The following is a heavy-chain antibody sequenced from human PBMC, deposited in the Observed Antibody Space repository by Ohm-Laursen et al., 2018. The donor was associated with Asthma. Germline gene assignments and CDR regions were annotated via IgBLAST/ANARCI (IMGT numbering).Heavy chain of an antibody. J-gene: IGHJ4*02. D-gene: IGHD6-13*01. Sequence: SVKVSCKASGGTFSSYAISWVRQAPGQGLEWMGGIIPIFGTANYAQKFQGRVTITADESTSTAYMELSSLRSEDTAVYYCARRAAAGTLGFDYWGQGTLVTVSS. CDR1: GGTFSSYA. V-gene: IGHV1-69*13. CDR3: ARRAAAGTLGFDY. CDR2: IIPIFGTA.